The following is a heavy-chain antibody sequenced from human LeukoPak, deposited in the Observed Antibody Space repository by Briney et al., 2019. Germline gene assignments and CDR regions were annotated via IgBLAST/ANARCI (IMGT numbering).Heavy chain of an antibody. J-gene: IGHJ3*02. D-gene: IGHD6-13*01. V-gene: IGHV3-33*08. CDR1: GITFSSHW. CDR3: VRRGAGDTFDI. Sequence: GGSLRLSCAASGITFSSHWMHWVRQAPGKGLEWVAVIWYDGSNREYVDSVKGRFTISRGNSKNTLYLQLNRLRAEDTAVYYCVRRGAGDTFDIWGQGTMVTVSS. CDR2: IWYDGSNR.